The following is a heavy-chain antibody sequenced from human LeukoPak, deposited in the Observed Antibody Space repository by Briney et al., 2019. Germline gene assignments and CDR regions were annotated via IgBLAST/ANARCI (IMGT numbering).Heavy chain of an antibody. CDR3: ARDEGRDGYNADY. CDR2: ITIDGSTT. J-gene: IGHJ4*02. V-gene: IGHV3-74*01. Sequence: GGSLRLSCAASGFTFTSYWMHWVRQAPGKGLVWVSRITIDGSTTSYADSVKGRFTISRDNSKNTLYLQTNSLRAEDTAVYYCARDEGRDGYNADYWGQGTLVTVSS. D-gene: IGHD5-24*01. CDR1: GFTFTSYW.